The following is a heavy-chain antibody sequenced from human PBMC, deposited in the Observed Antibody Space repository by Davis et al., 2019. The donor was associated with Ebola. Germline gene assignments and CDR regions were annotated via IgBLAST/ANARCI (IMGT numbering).Heavy chain of an antibody. Sequence: PGGSLRLSCAASGFTFSRYAMHWVRQAPGKGLEWVAVISYDGDNEDYADSVKGRFTISRDDAKNSLYLQMSSLRAEDTAVYFCAMTGSSDWSSWFDPWGQGTLVTVSS. CDR1: GFTFSRYA. J-gene: IGHJ5*02. V-gene: IGHV3-30-3*01. CDR3: AMTGSSDWSSWFDP. D-gene: IGHD6-19*01. CDR2: ISYDGDNE.